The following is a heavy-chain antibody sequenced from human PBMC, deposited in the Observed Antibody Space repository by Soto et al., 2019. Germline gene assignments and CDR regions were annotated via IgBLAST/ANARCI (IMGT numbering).Heavy chain of an antibody. J-gene: IGHJ4*02. V-gene: IGHV1-69*01. CDR3: ARGGYNYDSSGYYYKFDY. CDR1: GGTFSSYA. D-gene: IGHD3-22*01. CDR2: IIPIFGTA. Sequence: QVQLVQSGAEVKKPGSSVKVSCKASGGTFSSYAISWVRQAPGQGLEWMGGIIPIFGTANYAQKFQGRVTITADEATSTAYMELSSLRSEDTAVYYCARGGYNYDSSGYYYKFDYWGQGTLVTVSS.